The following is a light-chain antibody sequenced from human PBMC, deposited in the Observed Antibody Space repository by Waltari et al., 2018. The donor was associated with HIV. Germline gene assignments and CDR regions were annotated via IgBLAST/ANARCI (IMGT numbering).Light chain of an antibody. CDR2: LAS. J-gene: IGKJ2*01. Sequence: DIQMTQSPSSLSASVGDRVTITCRASQDINAFLAWFQQRPGEAPKSLIYLASRLQSGVPSNFSGSGSGTDFTLTINGLQPEDFATYYCQQYHSFPRTFGQGTKLEVK. V-gene: IGKV1-16*02. CDR1: QDINAF. CDR3: QQYHSFPRT.